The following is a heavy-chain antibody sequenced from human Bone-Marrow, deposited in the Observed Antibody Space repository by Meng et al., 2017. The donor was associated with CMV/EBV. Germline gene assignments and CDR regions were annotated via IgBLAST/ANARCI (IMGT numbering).Heavy chain of an antibody. CDR2: ISAYNGNT. Sequence: ASVKVSCKASGGTFSSYAISWVRQAPGQGLEWMGWISAYNGNTNCAHKLQGRVTMTTDTSTSTAHMELRSLRSDDTAVYYCAREYSSSRVSRRPFDYWGQGTLVTVSS. D-gene: IGHD6-13*01. CDR3: AREYSSSRVSRRPFDY. CDR1: GGTFSSYA. J-gene: IGHJ4*02. V-gene: IGHV1-18*01.